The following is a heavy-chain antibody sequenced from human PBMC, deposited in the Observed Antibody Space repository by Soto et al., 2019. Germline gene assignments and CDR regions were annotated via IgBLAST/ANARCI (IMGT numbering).Heavy chain of an antibody. Sequence: PSETLSLTCAVYDGSFSGYYWSWIRQPPGKGLEWIGEINHSGSTNYNPSLKSRVTISVDTSKNQFSLKLSSVTAADTAVYYCARDTSRIYCSGGSCYSAFDYWGQGTLVTVSS. J-gene: IGHJ4*02. CDR2: INHSGST. CDR3: ARDTSRIYCSGGSCYSAFDY. CDR1: DGSFSGYY. V-gene: IGHV4-34*01. D-gene: IGHD2-15*01.